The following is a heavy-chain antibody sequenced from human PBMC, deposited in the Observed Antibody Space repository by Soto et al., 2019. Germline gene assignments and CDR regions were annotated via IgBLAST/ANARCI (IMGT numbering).Heavy chain of an antibody. Sequence: GESLKISCKGSGYSFSTFWIGWVRQMPGKGLEWMGIIYPSDSDTRYSPSFQGQVTISADKSSRTAYLQWSSLKASDSAMYYCARLPQDYYYHGMDVWGQGTKVTGS. CDR1: GYSFSTFW. V-gene: IGHV5-51*01. CDR3: ARLPQDYYYHGMDV. J-gene: IGHJ6*02. CDR2: IYPSDSDT.